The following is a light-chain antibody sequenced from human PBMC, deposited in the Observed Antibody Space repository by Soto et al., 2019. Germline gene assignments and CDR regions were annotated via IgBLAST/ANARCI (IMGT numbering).Light chain of an antibody. CDR2: AAS. J-gene: IGKJ5*01. V-gene: IGKV3-20*01. CDR1: QSVGSSY. CDR3: QQYGISPPNN. Sequence: IVLTQSPGTLSLSPGERATLSCRASQSVGSSYLAWYQQKPGQAPRLLIYAASSRATGVPERFSGSGSGTDFTLTIRSPGAEDFAAYYRQQYGISPPNNFGPGTRLEIK.